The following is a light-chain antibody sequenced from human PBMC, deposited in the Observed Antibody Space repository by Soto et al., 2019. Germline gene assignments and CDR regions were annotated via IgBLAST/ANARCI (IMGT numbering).Light chain of an antibody. Sequence: QSALTQPASVSGSPGQSITISCTGTSSDVGGYNSVSWYQQHPGKAPKLMIYDVSHRPSGVSDRFSGSKSGNTAALTISGLLAEDEADYYCSSYTSSSLLVFGGGTKLTVL. J-gene: IGLJ2*01. CDR3: SSYTSSSLLV. CDR1: SSDVGGYNS. V-gene: IGLV2-14*01. CDR2: DVS.